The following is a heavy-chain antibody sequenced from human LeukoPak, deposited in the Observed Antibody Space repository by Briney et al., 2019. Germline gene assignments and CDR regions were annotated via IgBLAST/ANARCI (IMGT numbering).Heavy chain of an antibody. CDR2: ISGSGGT. J-gene: IGHJ4*02. V-gene: IGHV3-23*01. CDR1: GFTFSSYA. CDR3: AKDLRRWLQASYFDY. Sequence: PGGSLRLSCAASGFTFSSYAMSWVRQAPGKGLEWVSAISGSGGTYYADSVKGRFTISRDNSKNTLYLQMNSLRAEDTAVYYCAKDLRRWLQASYFDYWGQGTLVTVSS. D-gene: IGHD5-24*01.